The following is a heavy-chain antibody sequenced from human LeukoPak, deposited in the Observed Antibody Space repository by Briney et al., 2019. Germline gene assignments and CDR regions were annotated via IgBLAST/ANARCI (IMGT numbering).Heavy chain of an antibody. V-gene: IGHV3-23*01. J-gene: IGHJ4*02. D-gene: IGHD3-10*01. CDR2: LSASGGSK. CDR3: AKRGVVIRVILVGFHKEAYYFDS. Sequence: GGSLRLSCAISGITLSNYGMSWVRQPPGKGLEWVAGLSASGGSKYYADSVKGRFTISRDNPKNTLYLQMNSLRAEDTAVYFCAKRGVVIRVILVGFHKEAYYFDSWGQGALVTVSS. CDR1: GITLSNYG.